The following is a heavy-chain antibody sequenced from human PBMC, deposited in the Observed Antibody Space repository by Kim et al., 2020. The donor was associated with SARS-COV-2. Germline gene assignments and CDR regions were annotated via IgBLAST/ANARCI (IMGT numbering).Heavy chain of an antibody. CDR3: ARPRRGLTGAFDI. V-gene: IGHV5-51*01. J-gene: IGHJ3*02. CDR1: GYSFTSYW. D-gene: IGHD7-27*01. Sequence: GASLQISCNGSGYSFTSYWIGLVRQMPGKGLGGMGIIYPGDSDTRYSPSFQGQVTISADKSISTAYLQWSSLKASDTAMYYCARPRRGLTGAFDIWGQGTMVTVSS. CDR2: IYPGDSDT.